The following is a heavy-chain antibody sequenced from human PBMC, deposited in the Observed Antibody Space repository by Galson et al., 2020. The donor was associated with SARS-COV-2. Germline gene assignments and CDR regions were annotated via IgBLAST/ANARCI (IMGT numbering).Heavy chain of an antibody. CDR1: GDSIRSFY. J-gene: IGHJ4*01. D-gene: IGHD2-8*02. CDR2: IYTSGRFDTTGTA. V-gene: IGHV4-4*07. Sequence: SETLSLTCSVSGDSIRSFYWSWIWQPAGKGLEWIGRIYTSGRFDTTGTANYNPSLKSRVALSVDTASNQFSLKLNSVTAADTAMFYCAAQRSINSAWWFWGHGILVTVAS. CDR3: AAQRSINSAWWF.